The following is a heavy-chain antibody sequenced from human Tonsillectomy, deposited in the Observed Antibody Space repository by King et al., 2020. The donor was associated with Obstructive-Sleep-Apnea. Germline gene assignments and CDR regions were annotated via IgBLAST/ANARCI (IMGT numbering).Heavy chain of an antibody. J-gene: IGHJ4*02. CDR3: ARSRGGAAAPIDY. CDR1: GGSFSGYY. CDR2: INHSGST. Sequence: QVQLQQWGAGLLKPSETLSLTCAVYGGSFSGYYWSWIRQPPGKGLDWIGEINHSGSTNYNPALKSLVSISVHTSKNQFSLKLSSVTAADTAVYYCARSRGGAAAPIDYWGQGTLVTVSS. V-gene: IGHV4-34*01. D-gene: IGHD6-13*01.